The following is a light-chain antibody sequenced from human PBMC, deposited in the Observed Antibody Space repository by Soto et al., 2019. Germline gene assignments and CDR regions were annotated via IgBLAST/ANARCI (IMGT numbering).Light chain of an antibody. CDR2: LNSDGSH. V-gene: IGLV4-69*01. J-gene: IGLJ3*02. CDR3: QTWGTGINWV. Sequence: QLVLTQSPSASASLGASVKLTYTLSSGHSNYAIAWHQLQPEKGPRYLMKLNSDGSHSKGDGIPDRFSGSSSGAERYLTISSLQSEDEADYYCQTWGTGINWVFGGGTKVTVL. CDR1: SGHSNYA.